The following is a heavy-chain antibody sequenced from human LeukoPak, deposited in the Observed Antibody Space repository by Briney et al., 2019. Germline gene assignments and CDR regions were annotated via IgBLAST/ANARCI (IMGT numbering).Heavy chain of an antibody. CDR2: ISSSSSYI. CDR1: GFTFSSYS. D-gene: IGHD3-3*01. V-gene: IGHV3-21*01. CDR3: AREDYDFWSGYCP. J-gene: IGHJ5*02. Sequence: GGSLRLSCAASGFTFSSYSMNWVRQAPGKGLEWVSSISSSSSYIYYADSVKGRFTVSRDNAKNSLYLQMNSLRAEDTAVYYCAREDYDFWSGYCPWGQGTLVTVSS.